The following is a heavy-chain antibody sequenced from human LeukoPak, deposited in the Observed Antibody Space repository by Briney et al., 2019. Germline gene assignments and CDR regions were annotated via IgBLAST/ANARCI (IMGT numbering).Heavy chain of an antibody. J-gene: IGHJ4*02. V-gene: IGHV3-15*01. D-gene: IGHD3-10*01. CDR3: TTERRYGSGSFFDY. Sequence: GGSLRLSCAASGFTFSNAWMSWVRQAPGKGLEWVGRIKSKTDGGTTDYAAPVKGKFTISRDDSKNTLYLQMNSLKTEDTAVYYCTTERRYGSGSFFDYWGQGTLVTVSS. CDR2: IKSKTDGGTT. CDR1: GFTFSNAW.